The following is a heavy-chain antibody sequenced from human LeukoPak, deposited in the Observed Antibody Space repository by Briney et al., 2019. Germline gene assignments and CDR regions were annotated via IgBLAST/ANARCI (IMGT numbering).Heavy chain of an antibody. J-gene: IGHJ5*02. D-gene: IGHD2-21*02. CDR1: VFSFSTNW. Sequence: QPGGSLRLSCAAAVFSFSTNWMDWIRQAAGRGLEWVANIKKDGSTKHYVDSAKGRFTISRDNAKDSLYLQMNSLTVEDTAVYYCAKEGDWSKESWGQGTMVTVSS. V-gene: IGHV3-7*03. CDR3: AKEGDWSKES. CDR2: IKKDGSTK.